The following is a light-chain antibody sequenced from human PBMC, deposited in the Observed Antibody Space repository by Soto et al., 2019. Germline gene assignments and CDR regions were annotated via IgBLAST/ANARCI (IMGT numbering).Light chain of an antibody. Sequence: EIVLTQSPGTLSLSPGERATLSCRASQSVSSSYLAWYQQKPGQAPRLLIYGASSRATGLPDRFSGSGSGTDFTLTISRLEPEDFAVYYCQQYGSLSWAFGQGTKVDIK. J-gene: IGKJ1*01. CDR2: GAS. CDR1: QSVSSSY. V-gene: IGKV3-20*01. CDR3: QQYGSLSWA.